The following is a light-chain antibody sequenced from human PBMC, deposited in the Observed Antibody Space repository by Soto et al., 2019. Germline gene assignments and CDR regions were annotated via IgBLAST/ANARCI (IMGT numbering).Light chain of an antibody. Sequence: EIVMTQSPATLSVSPGERATLSYRASQSVSSNLAWYQQKPGQAPRLLISGASTRAAGIPARFSGSGSGTEFTLTISSLQSEDFAVYYCHQYNNWPPWTFGQGTKVEIK. CDR2: GAS. CDR1: QSVSSN. V-gene: IGKV3-15*01. J-gene: IGKJ1*01. CDR3: HQYNNWPPWT.